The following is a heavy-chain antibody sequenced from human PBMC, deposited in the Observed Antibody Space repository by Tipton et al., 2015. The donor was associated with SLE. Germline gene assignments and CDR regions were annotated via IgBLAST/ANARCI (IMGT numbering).Heavy chain of an antibody. CDR3: AREEYSSGWTEVHWFDP. Sequence: TLSLTCTVSGGPISSYYWSWIRQPPGKGLEWIGYIYYSGSTNYNPSLKSRVTISVDTSKNQFSLKLSSVTAAGTAVYYCAREEYSSGWTEVHWFDPWGQGTLVTVSS. V-gene: IGHV4-59*01. CDR2: IYYSGST. J-gene: IGHJ5*02. D-gene: IGHD6-19*01. CDR1: GGPISSYY.